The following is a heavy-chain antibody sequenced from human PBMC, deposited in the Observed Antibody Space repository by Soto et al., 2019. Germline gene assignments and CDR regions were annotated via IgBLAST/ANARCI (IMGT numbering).Heavy chain of an antibody. Sequence: GASVKVSCKASGYTFTSYGISWVRQAPGQGLEWMGWISAYNGNTNYAQKLQGRVTMTTDTSTSTAYMELRSLRSDDTAVYYCARDRREDYDFWSGSSNYYYYGMDVWGQGTTVTVS. CDR3: ARDRREDYDFWSGSSNYYYYGMDV. V-gene: IGHV1-18*01. D-gene: IGHD3-3*01. J-gene: IGHJ6*02. CDR1: GYTFTSYG. CDR2: ISAYNGNT.